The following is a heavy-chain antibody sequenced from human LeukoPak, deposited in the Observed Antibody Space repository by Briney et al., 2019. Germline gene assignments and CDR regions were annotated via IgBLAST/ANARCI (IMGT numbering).Heavy chain of an antibody. D-gene: IGHD1-1*01. CDR2: IYHSGST. CDR3: ARGSRTTAFHFYYYMDV. Sequence: SETLSLTCAVSGYSISSDSYWGWIRQPPGKGLEWVGSIYHSGSTYYNSSLKSRVTISVDTSKNQFSLELSSVTAADTAVYFCARGSRTTAFHFYYYMDVWGKGTTVTVSS. J-gene: IGHJ6*03. CDR1: GYSISSDSY. V-gene: IGHV4-38-2*01.